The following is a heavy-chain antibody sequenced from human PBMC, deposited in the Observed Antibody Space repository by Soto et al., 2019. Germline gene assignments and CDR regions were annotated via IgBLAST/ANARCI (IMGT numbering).Heavy chain of an antibody. D-gene: IGHD3-16*01. J-gene: IGHJ4*02. CDR3: ARHIITFGGVTTVFDY. Sequence: QLQLQESGPGLVKPSETLSLTCTVSGGSISSSSYYWGWIRQPPGKGLEWIGSIYYSGSTYYNPSLKSRVTISVVTTKTYFSLKLSSVTAVDTAVYYCARHIITFGGVTTVFDYWGQGTLVTVSS. CDR2: IYYSGST. V-gene: IGHV4-39*01. CDR1: GGSISSSSYY.